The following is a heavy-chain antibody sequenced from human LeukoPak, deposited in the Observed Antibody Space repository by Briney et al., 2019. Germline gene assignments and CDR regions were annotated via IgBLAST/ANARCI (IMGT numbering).Heavy chain of an antibody. CDR3: ARRSLGYCTNGVCSAFDY. CDR2: ISSSSSYI. CDR1: GFTFSSYS. D-gene: IGHD2-8*01. V-gene: IGHV3-21*01. J-gene: IGHJ4*02. Sequence: GGSLRLSCAASGFTFSSYSMNWVRQAPGKGLEWVSSISSSSSYIYYADSVKGRFTISRDNAKNSLYPQMNSLRAEDTAVYYCARRSLGYCTNGVCSAFDYWGQGTLVTVSS.